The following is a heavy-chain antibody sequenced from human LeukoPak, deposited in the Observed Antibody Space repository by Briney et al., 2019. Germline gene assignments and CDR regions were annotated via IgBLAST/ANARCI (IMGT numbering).Heavy chain of an antibody. Sequence: SQTLSLTCTVSGGSISSGSYYWSWIRQPAGKGLEWIGRIYTSGSTNYNPSLKSRVTISVDTSQDQFSLKLSSVTAADTAVYYCAREPSLGYSYGWYYYYYMDVWGKGTTVTISS. J-gene: IGHJ6*03. V-gene: IGHV4-61*02. CDR2: IYTSGST. D-gene: IGHD5-18*01. CDR3: AREPSLGYSYGWYYYYYMDV. CDR1: GGSISSGSYY.